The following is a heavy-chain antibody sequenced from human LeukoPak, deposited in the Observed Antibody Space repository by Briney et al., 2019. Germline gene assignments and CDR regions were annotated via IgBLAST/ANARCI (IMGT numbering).Heavy chain of an antibody. V-gene: IGHV3-21*01. J-gene: IGHJ4*02. D-gene: IGHD5-24*01. CDR1: GFTFSSYS. CDR2: ISSSSSYI. CDR3: ASTDGYNSGGDY. Sequence: GGSLRLSCAASGFTFSSYSMNWVRQAPGKGREWVSSISSSSSYIYYADSVKGRFTISRDNAKNSLYLQMNSLRAEDTAVYYCASTDGYNSGGDYWGQGTLVTVSS.